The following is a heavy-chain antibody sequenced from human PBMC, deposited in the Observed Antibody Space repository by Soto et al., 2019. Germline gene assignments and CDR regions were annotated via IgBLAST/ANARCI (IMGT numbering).Heavy chain of an antibody. J-gene: IGHJ4*01. D-gene: IGHD2-15*01. V-gene: IGHV3-9*01. CDR3: VKDSYADFHRVLSTAEYFFDY. CDR1: GFAFDDYA. Sequence: GGSLRLSCTASGFAFDDYAMHWVRQGPGRGLEWVSGITWNSGKIAYADSVKGRFTIARDDDNNSLYLQMNSLRPEDTALYYCVKDSYADFHRVLSTAEYFFDYWGHGTLVTVSS. CDR2: ITWNSGKI.